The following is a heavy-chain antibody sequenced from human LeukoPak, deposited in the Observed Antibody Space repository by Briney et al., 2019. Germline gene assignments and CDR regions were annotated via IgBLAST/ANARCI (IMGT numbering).Heavy chain of an antibody. CDR2: INHSGST. D-gene: IGHD7-27*01. CDR3: ARKHWGSEY. CDR1: GGSFSGYY. J-gene: IGHJ4*02. Sequence: SETLSLTCAVYGGSFSGYYWSWIRQPPGKGLEWTGEINHSGSTNYNPSLKSRVTISVDTSKNQFSLKLSSVTAADTAVYYCARKHWGSEYWGQGTLVTVSS. V-gene: IGHV4-34*01.